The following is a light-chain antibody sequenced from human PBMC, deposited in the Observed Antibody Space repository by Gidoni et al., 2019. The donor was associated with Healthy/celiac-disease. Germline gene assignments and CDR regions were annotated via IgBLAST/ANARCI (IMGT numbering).Light chain of an antibody. CDR3: QQYGSSPWT. Sequence: EIVLTQSPGTLYLSPGERATLSCRASQSVSSSYLAWYQQKPGQAPRLLICGASSRATGIPDRFSGSGSGTDFTLTISRLEPEDFAVYYCQQYGSSPWTFGQGTKVEIK. J-gene: IGKJ1*01. CDR1: QSVSSSY. CDR2: GAS. V-gene: IGKV3-20*01.